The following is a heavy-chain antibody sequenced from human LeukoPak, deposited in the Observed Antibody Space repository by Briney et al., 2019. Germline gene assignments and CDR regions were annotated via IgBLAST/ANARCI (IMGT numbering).Heavy chain of an antibody. CDR3: AREGYYGSGSPPSLYFDY. CDR2: ISGSGTTI. J-gene: IGHJ4*02. D-gene: IGHD3-10*01. CDR1: GFIFSDYY. Sequence: GGSLRLSCTASGFIFSDYYMNWIRQAPGKGLEWVSFISGSGTTIYHADSVKGRFTISRDNARSTLYLQMNSLRPEDTAIYYCAREGYYGSGSPPSLYFDYWGQGTLVTVSS. V-gene: IGHV3-11*04.